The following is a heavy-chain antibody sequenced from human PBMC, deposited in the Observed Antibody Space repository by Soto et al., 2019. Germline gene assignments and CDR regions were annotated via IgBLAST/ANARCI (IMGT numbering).Heavy chain of an antibody. CDR1: GGAIRSGNYY. CDR3: ARGRSQLLFDY. D-gene: IGHD2-2*01. CDR2: IYHSGTT. V-gene: IGHV4-30-4*01. Sequence: SETLSLTCSVSGGAIRSGNYYWSWIRKSPGKGLEWLGNIYHSGTTSYNPSLQSRATISLDAAQNHFSLRLNSVTVADTALYFCARGRSQLLFDYSSQGSMVTVSS. J-gene: IGHJ4*02.